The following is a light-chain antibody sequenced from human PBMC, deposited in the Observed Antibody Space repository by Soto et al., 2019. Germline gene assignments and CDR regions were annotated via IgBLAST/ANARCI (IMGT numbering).Light chain of an antibody. V-gene: IGKV1-5*01. J-gene: IGKJ2*01. CDR2: DAS. Sequence: DIQMTQSPSTLSASVGDRVTITCRASQSISAWLAWYQQKPGKAPKLLIYDASSLESGVPSRFSGRGSGTEFTLTISSLQPDDFATYYCLEYSSYSWTFAQGSKLEI. CDR1: QSISAW. CDR3: LEYSSYSWT.